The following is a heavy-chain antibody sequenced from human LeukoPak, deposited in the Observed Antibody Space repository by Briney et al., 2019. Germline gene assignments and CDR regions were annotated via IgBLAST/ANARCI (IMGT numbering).Heavy chain of an antibody. V-gene: IGHV3-30-3*01. D-gene: IGHD5-18*01. Sequence: PGRSLRLSCAASGFTFSSYAMHWVRQAPGKGLEWVAVISYDGSNKYYADSVKGRFTISRDNSKNTLYLQMNSLRAEDTAVYYCAREGYSYGYETLNYFDCWGQGTLVTVSS. CDR1: GFTFSSYA. CDR2: ISYDGSNK. J-gene: IGHJ4*02. CDR3: AREGYSYGYETLNYFDC.